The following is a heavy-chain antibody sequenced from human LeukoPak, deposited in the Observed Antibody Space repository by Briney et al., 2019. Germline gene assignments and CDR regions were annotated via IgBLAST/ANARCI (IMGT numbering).Heavy chain of an antibody. J-gene: IGHJ4*02. V-gene: IGHV3-23*01. CDR1: GFTFSCYA. CDR2: ISGSGGST. Sequence: GGSLRRSCAASGFTFSCYAMGWVGQAPGKGLEWVSAISGSGGSTDYADSVKGRFTISRDNSKNTMYLQMNSLRAEDTAVYYCAKGDYGVFDYWGQGTLVTVSS. CDR3: AKGDYGVFDY. D-gene: IGHD4/OR15-4a*01.